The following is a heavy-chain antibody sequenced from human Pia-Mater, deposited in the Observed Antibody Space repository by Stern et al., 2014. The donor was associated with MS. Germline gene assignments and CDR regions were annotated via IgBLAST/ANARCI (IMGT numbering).Heavy chain of an antibody. CDR1: GYTFSTYA. CDR2: INTNTGNP. J-gene: IGHJ4*02. Sequence: QVQLVESGSELKKPGASVKVSCKASGYTFSTYAMNWVRQAPGQGLEWMGRINTNTGNPKYAQGFKGRFVFFMDTSGSTASPQISSLKAEDTAVYYCAREVRRGDYWGQGTLVTVSS. CDR3: AREVRRGDY. V-gene: IGHV7-4-1*02. D-gene: IGHD3-10*01.